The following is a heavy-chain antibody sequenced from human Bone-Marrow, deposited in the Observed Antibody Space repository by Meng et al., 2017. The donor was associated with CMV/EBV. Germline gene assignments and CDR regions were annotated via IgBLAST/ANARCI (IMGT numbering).Heavy chain of an antibody. D-gene: IGHD6-13*01. J-gene: IGHJ5*02. V-gene: IGHV1-46*01. CDR2: INPSGGST. Sequence: ASVKVSCKASGYTFTSYYMHWVRQAPGQGLEWMGIINPSGGSTSYAQKFQGRVTMTRDTSTSTVYMELSSLRSEDTAVYYCAFASYSSSLTPQFDPWGQGTLVTVAS. CDR1: GYTFTSYY. CDR3: AFASYSSSLTPQFDP.